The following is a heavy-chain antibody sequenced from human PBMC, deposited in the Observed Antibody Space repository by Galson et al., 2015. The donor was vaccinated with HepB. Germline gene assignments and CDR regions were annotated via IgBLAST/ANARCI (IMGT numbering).Heavy chain of an antibody. Sequence: SLRLSCAASGFTFSSYAMHWVRQAPGKGLEWVSAISGSGSSTYYADSVKGRFTISRDNSKNTLYLQMNSLRAEDTAVYYCAKDVKSNSWWFDYWGQGTLVTVSS. J-gene: IGHJ4*02. CDR2: ISGSGSST. CDR3: AKDVKSNSWWFDY. V-gene: IGHV3-23*01. CDR1: GFTFSSYA. D-gene: IGHD6-13*01.